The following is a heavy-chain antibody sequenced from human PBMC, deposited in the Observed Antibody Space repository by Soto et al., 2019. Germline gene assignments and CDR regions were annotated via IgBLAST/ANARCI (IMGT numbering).Heavy chain of an antibody. Sequence: QVQVVQSGAEVKKPGSSVKISCKASGRIFSSFPTSWVRQVPGQGLEWMGGVISASGSATYAPQFQGRVTLPAVTSAGVGYLGLTSLSSEGTAIYYSAEVGSRDGYNSGLDQWGPGTLVTVSS. CDR2: VISASGSA. D-gene: IGHD1-1*01. J-gene: IGHJ1*01. CDR1: GRIFSSFP. CDR3: AEVGSRDGYNSGLDQ. V-gene: IGHV1-69*06.